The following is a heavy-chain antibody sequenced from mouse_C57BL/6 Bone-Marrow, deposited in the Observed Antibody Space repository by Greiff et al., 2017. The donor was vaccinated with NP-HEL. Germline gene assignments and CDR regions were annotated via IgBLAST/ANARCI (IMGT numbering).Heavy chain of an antibody. CDR3: ARSHLLPYYAMDY. CDR2: INPNNGGT. Sequence: VRLQQSGPELVKPGASVKISCKASGYTFTDYYMNWVKQSHGKSLEWIGDINPNNGGTSYNQKFKGKATLTVDKSSSTAYMELRSLTSEDSAVYYCARSHLLPYYAMDYWGQGTSVTVSS. CDR1: GYTFTDYY. V-gene: IGHV1-26*01. D-gene: IGHD1-1*01. J-gene: IGHJ4*01.